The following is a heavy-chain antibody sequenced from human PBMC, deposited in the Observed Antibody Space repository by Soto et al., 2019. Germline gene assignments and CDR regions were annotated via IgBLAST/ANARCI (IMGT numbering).Heavy chain of an antibody. V-gene: IGHV3-23*01. CDR3: AKARYYYYYMDV. Sequence: HPGGSLRLSCAASGFTFSSYAMSWVRQAPGKGLEWVSAISGSGGSTYYADSVKGRFTISRDNSENTLYLQMNSLRAEDTAVYYCAKARYYYYYMDVWGKGTTVTVSS. J-gene: IGHJ6*03. CDR1: GFTFSSYA. CDR2: ISGSGGST.